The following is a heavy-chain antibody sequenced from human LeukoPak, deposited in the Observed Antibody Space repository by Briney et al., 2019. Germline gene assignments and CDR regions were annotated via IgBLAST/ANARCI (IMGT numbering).Heavy chain of an antibody. J-gene: IGHJ6*02. D-gene: IGHD2-15*01. CDR3: ARGPYCSGGSCYFGPSARYYYYGMDV. V-gene: IGHV1-69*13. CDR1: GYTFTGYY. CDR2: IIPIFGTA. Sequence: ASVKVSCKASGYTFTGYYMHWVRQAPGQGLEWMGGIIPIFGTANYAQKFQGRVTITADESTSTAYMELSSLRSEDTAVYYCARGPYCSGGSCYFGPSARYYYYGMDVWGQGTTVTVSS.